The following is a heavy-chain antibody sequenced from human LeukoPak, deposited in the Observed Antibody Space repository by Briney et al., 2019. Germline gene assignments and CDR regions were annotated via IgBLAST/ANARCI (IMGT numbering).Heavy chain of an antibody. D-gene: IGHD3-22*01. Sequence: ASVKVSCKASGYTFTGYYMHWVRQAPGQGLEWMGWINPNSGGTNYAQKFQGRVAMTRDTFISTAYMELSRLRSDDTAVYYCARDFGTGWSDYYDSSGYSMVDYWGQGTLVTVSS. V-gene: IGHV1-2*02. CDR3: ARDFGTGWSDYYDSSGYSMVDY. CDR1: GYTFTGYY. J-gene: IGHJ4*02. CDR2: INPNSGGT.